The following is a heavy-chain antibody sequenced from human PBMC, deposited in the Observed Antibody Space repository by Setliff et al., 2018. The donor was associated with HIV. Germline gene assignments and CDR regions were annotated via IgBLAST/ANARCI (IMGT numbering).Heavy chain of an antibody. CDR1: GGTFNTYD. D-gene: IGHD3-9*01. CDR2: IIPSFDIT. J-gene: IGHJ6*03. CDR3: ARALTSGGFYYYYMDV. V-gene: IGHV1-69*10. Sequence: ASVKVSCKASGGTFNTYDISWVRQAPGQGLEWMGGIIPSFDITNYAQKFRGRVTITADKSTSTAYMELSSLRSEDTAVYYCARALTSGGFYYYYMDVWGKGTTVTAP.